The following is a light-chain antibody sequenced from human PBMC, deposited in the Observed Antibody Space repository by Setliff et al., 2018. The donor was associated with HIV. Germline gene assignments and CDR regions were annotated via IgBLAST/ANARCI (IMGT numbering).Light chain of an antibody. CDR3: SSCTSSTTLEV. CDR1: SSDVGGYNY. V-gene: IGLV2-14*01. Sequence: QSVLTQPASVSGSPGQSITISCTGSSSDVGGYNYVSWYQQHPGKAPKLMIYEVRDRPSGVSNRFSGSKSGNTASLTISGLQAEDEADYYCSSCTSSTTLEVFGTGTKV. CDR2: EVR. J-gene: IGLJ1*01.